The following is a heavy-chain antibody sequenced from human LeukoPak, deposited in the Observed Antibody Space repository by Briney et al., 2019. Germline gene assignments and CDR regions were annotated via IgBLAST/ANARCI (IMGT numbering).Heavy chain of an antibody. V-gene: IGHV3-7*03. D-gene: IGHD3-22*01. CDR3: ATIVVVSSSLEDY. CDR2: IKQDGSEK. J-gene: IGHJ4*02. CDR1: GFTFTSYW. Sequence: GGSLRLSGVASGFTFTSYWRNGFRQAPGKGLEGVANIKQDGSEKYYVDSVKGRFTISRDNVKKSLYLQMNSLRAEDTAVYYCATIVVVSSSLEDYWGQGTLVTVSS.